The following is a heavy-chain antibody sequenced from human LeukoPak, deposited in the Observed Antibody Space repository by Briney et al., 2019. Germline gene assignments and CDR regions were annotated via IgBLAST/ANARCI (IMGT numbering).Heavy chain of an antibody. D-gene: IGHD2-8*02. J-gene: IGHJ4*02. Sequence: GGSLRLSCAASGFTFSSYAMSWVRQAPGKGLEWLSAISGGGGTTYYAESVKGRFTISRNNALTTLFLQMNSLTAEDTAVYYCAKDTVIGSGAHFDSWGQGTLVTVSS. V-gene: IGHV3-23*01. CDR2: ISGGGGTT. CDR3: AKDTVIGSGAHFDS. CDR1: GFTFSSYA.